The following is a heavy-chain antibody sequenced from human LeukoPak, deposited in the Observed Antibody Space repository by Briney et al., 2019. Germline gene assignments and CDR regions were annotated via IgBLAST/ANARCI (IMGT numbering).Heavy chain of an antibody. CDR1: GGSISSGPYY. CDR2: MYYSGDT. J-gene: IGHJ4*02. V-gene: IGHV4-39*01. CDR3: ARLRATLTVVVTLFDS. D-gene: IGHD3-22*01. Sequence: SETLSLTCTVTGGSISSGPYYWGWIRQPPGKGLEWIGSMYYSGDTYYKPSLQNRVTISGDPSKNQFSLKLSSVTAADTAVYYCARLRATLTVVVTLFDSWGQGTLVTVSS.